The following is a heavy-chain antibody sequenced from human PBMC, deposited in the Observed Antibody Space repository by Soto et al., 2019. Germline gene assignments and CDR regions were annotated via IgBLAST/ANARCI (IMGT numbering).Heavy chain of an antibody. CDR2: ISSSSSYI. Sequence: GGSLRLSCAASGFTFSSYSMNWVRQAPGKGLEWVSSISSSSSYIYYADSVKGRFTISRDNAKNSLYLQMNSLRAGDTAVYYCARTGYYYDSSGYYSSSPVYYYGMDVWGQGTTVTVSS. CDR3: ARTGYYYDSSGYYSSSPVYYYGMDV. D-gene: IGHD3-22*01. J-gene: IGHJ6*02. V-gene: IGHV3-21*01. CDR1: GFTFSSYS.